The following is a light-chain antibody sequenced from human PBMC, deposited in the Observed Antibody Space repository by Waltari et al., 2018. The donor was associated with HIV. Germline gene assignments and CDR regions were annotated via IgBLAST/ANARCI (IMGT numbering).Light chain of an antibody. CDR3: ATWDDSLIWV. J-gene: IGLJ3*02. CDR2: RNN. Sequence: VLTQPPSASGTPGHAVTVPCSGINLSTGTHPVEWYQHLPGMAPKLLIYRNNRRPSGIPDRFSGSRCGTSASLAISGLRSEDEADYYCATWDDSLIWVFGGGTKLTVL. V-gene: IGLV1-47*01. CDR1: NLSTGTHP.